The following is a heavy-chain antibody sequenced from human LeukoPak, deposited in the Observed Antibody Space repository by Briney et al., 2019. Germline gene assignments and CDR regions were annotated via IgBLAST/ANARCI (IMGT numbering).Heavy chain of an antibody. Sequence: GGSLRLSCAASGFTFNSYGMHWVRQAPGKGLEWVAFIRYDGNNKYYADSVKGRFTISRDNSKNTLYLQMNSLRAEDTAVYYSARTQYYYDSSGYYSLSDWGQGTLVTVSS. J-gene: IGHJ4*02. CDR1: GFTFNSYG. V-gene: IGHV3-30*02. CDR3: ARTQYYYDSSGYYSLSD. D-gene: IGHD3-22*01. CDR2: IRYDGNNK.